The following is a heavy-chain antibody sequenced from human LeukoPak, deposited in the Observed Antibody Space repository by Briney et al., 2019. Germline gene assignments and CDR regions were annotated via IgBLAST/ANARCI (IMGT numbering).Heavy chain of an antibody. CDR3: ARNLGYSTLDY. Sequence: SETLSLTCAVSGYSIISDYYWGWFRLPPGKGLEWVGSINHSGSTYYNLSLKSRVTISVDTSKNQFSLSVSSVTAADTAVYYCARNLGYSTLDYWGQGLLVPVST. J-gene: IGHJ4*02. CDR1: GYSIISDYY. V-gene: IGHV4-38-2*01. CDR2: INHSGST. D-gene: IGHD6-13*01.